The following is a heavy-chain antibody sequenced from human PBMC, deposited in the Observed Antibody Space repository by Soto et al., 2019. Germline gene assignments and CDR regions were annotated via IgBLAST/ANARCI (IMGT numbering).Heavy chain of an antibody. V-gene: IGHV1-18*04. CDR2: ISAYNGNT. J-gene: IGHJ6*02. Sequence: ASVKVSCKASGYTFTSYGISWVRQAPGQGLEWMGWISAYNGNTNYAQKLQGRVTMTTDTSTSTAYMELRSLRSDDTAVYYCARDPIAVAGTYYYGMDVWGQGTTVTVCS. CDR1: GYTFTSYG. CDR3: ARDPIAVAGTYYYGMDV. D-gene: IGHD6-19*01.